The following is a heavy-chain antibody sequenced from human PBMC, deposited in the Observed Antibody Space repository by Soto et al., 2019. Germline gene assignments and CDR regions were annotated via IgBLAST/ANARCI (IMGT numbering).Heavy chain of an antibody. D-gene: IGHD5-18*01. Sequence: GGSLRLSCAASGFTFSSYSMNWVRQAPGKGLEWVSYISSSSSTIYYADSVKGRFTISRDNAKNSLYLQMNSLRDEDTAVYYCARAGARIQLWPRYFDYWGQGTLVTVSS. CDR1: GFTFSSYS. V-gene: IGHV3-48*02. J-gene: IGHJ4*02. CDR2: ISSSSSTI. CDR3: ARAGARIQLWPRYFDY.